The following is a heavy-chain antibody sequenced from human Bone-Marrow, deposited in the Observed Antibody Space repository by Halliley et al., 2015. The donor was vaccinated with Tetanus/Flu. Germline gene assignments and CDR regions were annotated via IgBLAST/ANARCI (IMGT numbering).Heavy chain of an antibody. J-gene: IGHJ4*02. CDR3: ARGHHYAYAGGGYVES. CDR2: IYYGGST. V-gene: IGHV4-31*03. CDR1: GGSISSGGYY. D-gene: IGHD2-2*01. Sequence: TLSLTCTVSGGSISSGGYYWTWIRQHPGKAPEWIGYIYYGGSTYYNPSLKSRVIISVDTSKNQFSLKLRSVTAADTAVYYCARGHHYAYAGGGYVESWGQGTPVTVSS.